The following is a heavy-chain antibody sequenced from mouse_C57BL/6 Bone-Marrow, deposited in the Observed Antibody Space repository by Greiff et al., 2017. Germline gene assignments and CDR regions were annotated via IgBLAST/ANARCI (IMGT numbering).Heavy chain of an antibody. V-gene: IGHV1-50*01. J-gene: IGHJ2*01. CDR1: GYTFTSYW. CDR2: IDPSDSYT. CDR3: AGDGPYYFDY. D-gene: IGHD2-3*01. Sequence: QVQLQQPGAELVKPGASVKLSCKASGYTFTSYWMQWVKQRPGQGLEWIGEIDPSDSYTNYNQKFKGKATLTVDTSSSTAYMQLSSLTSEDSAVYYCAGDGPYYFDYWGQGTTLTVSS.